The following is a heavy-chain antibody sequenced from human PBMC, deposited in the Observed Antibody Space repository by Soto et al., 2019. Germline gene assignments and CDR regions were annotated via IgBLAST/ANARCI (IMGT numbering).Heavy chain of an antibody. CDR1: GFTFSSYA. D-gene: IGHD3-22*01. J-gene: IGHJ4*02. CDR3: ERGMYYYDSSGPDY. V-gene: IGHV3-30-3*01. Sequence: GWSLRLSCAASGFTFSSYAMHWVRQAPGKGLEWVAVVSYDGSNKYYADSVKGRFTISRDNSKNTLYLQMNSLRAEDTAVYYCERGMYYYDSSGPDYWGQGNMVTVSS. CDR2: VSYDGSNK.